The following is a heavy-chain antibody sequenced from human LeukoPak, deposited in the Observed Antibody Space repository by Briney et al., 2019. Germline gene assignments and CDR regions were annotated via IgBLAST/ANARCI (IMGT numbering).Heavy chain of an antibody. V-gene: IGHV3-21*01. CDR3: ARGEEKATITALDS. CDR1: GFTFSSYG. Sequence: GGSLRLSCAASGFTFSSYGMHWVRQAPGKGLEWVSAISSSSSYIYYAGSIKGRFTISRDNAENSLYLQMNSLRAVDTAVYFCARGEEKATITALDSWGQGTLVTVPS. D-gene: IGHD5-24*01. CDR2: ISSSSSYI. J-gene: IGHJ4*02.